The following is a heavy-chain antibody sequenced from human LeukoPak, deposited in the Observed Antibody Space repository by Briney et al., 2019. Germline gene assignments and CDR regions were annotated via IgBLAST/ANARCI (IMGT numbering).Heavy chain of an antibody. J-gene: IGHJ4*02. CDR3: ARGAMVVGYCSGGSCQSIFDY. D-gene: IGHD2-15*01. Sequence: KTSETLTLTCAVYGGSFSGYYWSWIRQPPGKGLEWIGETNHSGSTNYNPSLKSRVTISVDTSKNQFSLKLSSVTAADTAVYYCARGAMVVGYCSGGSCQSIFDYWGQGTLVTVSS. CDR1: GGSFSGYY. V-gene: IGHV4-34*01. CDR2: TNHSGST.